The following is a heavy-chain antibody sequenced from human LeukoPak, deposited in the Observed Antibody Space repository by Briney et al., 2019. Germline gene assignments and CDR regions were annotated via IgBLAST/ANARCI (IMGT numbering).Heavy chain of an antibody. Sequence: PGGSLRLSCAASGFTFSSYTMSWVRQAPGKGLERVSGISGRSDSIYYADSVEGRFTISRDYSKSTLDLQTNSLRAEDTAVYYCAREKWERYHCGVDVWGQGTTVTVSS. CDR3: AREKWERYHCGVDV. D-gene: IGHD1-26*01. J-gene: IGHJ6*02. V-gene: IGHV3-23*01. CDR1: GFTFSSYT. CDR2: ISGRSDSI.